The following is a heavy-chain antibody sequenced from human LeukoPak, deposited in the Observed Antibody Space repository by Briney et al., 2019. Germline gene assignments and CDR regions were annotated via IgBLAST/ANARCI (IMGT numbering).Heavy chain of an antibody. CDR1: GGSVSSFY. Sequence: SETLSLTCTVSGGSVSSFYWSWLRQPPGKELEWIGNVYNSGTTNYNPSLKRRVTISVDTSKNLLSLQLRSVTAAATAVYYCARHRFASVVILDHWGQGALVTVSS. J-gene: IGHJ4*02. D-gene: IGHD3-22*01. CDR2: VYNSGTT. CDR3: ARHRFASVVILDH. V-gene: IGHV4-59*08.